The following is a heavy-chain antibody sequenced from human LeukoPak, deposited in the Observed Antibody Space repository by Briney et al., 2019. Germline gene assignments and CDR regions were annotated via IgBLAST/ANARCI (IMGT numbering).Heavy chain of an antibody. V-gene: IGHV1-2*06. D-gene: IGHD3-10*01. CDR2: SNPNRGGT. CDR1: GYTFTAYF. CDR3: ARGGTEASSGDY. J-gene: IGHJ4*02. Sequence: GASLKVSCKASGYTFTAYFMHRVRQAPGHRLECMGQSNPNRGGTNYVQRFQGRVTMTRDTSITTAYMGLSRVTYDDTAVYFCARGGTEASSGDYWGQGTLVTVSS.